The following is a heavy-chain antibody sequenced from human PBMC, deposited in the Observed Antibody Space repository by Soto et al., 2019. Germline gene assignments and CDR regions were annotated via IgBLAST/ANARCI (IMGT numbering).Heavy chain of an antibody. V-gene: IGHV4-59*01. CDR2: IYYSGST. Sequence: SETLSLTCTVSGGSISSYYWSWIRQPPGKGLEWIGYIYYSGSTTYNPSLKSRVTISVDTSKNQFSLKLSSVTAADTAVYYCARYCSSTSCYDNGDAFDIWGQGTMVT. J-gene: IGHJ3*02. D-gene: IGHD2-2*01. CDR3: ARYCSSTSCYDNGDAFDI. CDR1: GGSISSYY.